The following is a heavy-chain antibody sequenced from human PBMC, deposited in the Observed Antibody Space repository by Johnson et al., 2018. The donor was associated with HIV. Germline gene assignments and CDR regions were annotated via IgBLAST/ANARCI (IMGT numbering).Heavy chain of an antibody. CDR3: ARGYTSGAFDI. CDR2: IYSGDST. Sequence: VQLVESGGGVAQPGRSLRLSCAASGFTFSNYAMHWVRQAPGKGLEWVSVIYSGDSTYYADSVKDRFTISRDNSKNTLYLQINSLRAEDTAVYYCARGYTSGAFDIWGQGTMVTVSS. J-gene: IGHJ3*02. CDR1: GFTFSNYA. D-gene: IGHD5-12*01. V-gene: IGHV3-66*01.